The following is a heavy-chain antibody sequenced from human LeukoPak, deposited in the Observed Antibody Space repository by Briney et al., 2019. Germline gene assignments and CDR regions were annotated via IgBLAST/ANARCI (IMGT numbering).Heavy chain of an antibody. CDR2: INSDGSWT. V-gene: IGHV3-74*01. Sequence: PGGSLRLSCAPSGNYWMHLVRQAPGKGLVWVSHINSDGSWTSYADSVKGRFTISKDNAKNTVYLQMNNLRAEDTAVYYCVSFYETYWGRGTLVTVSS. CDR1: GNYW. D-gene: IGHD2/OR15-2a*01. CDR3: VSFYETY. J-gene: IGHJ4*02.